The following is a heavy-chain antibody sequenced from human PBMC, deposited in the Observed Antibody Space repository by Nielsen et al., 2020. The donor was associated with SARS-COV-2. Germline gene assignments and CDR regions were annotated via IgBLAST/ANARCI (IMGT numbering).Heavy chain of an antibody. V-gene: IGHV3-43*01. CDR2: ISWDGGTA. CDR3: AAGSFGSSGQDY. CDR1: GFAFDDYT. Sequence: GGSLRLSCVASGFAFDDYTMHWARQLPGKGLEWVSLISWDGGTAYYGDSVKGRFTISRDNSKNSLYLQMNSLRSEDTALYYCAAGSFGSSGQDYWGQGTLVTVSS. D-gene: IGHD5-18*01. J-gene: IGHJ4*02.